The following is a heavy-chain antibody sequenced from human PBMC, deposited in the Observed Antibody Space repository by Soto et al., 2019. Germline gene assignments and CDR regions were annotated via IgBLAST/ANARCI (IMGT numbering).Heavy chain of an antibody. V-gene: IGHV3-74*01. CDR2: MNTDGNVI. CDR3: ARDNWGSLEY. D-gene: IGHD7-27*01. J-gene: IGHJ4*02. Sequence: PGGSLRLSCAASGFTFSTFWMSGVRQVPGKGLLWVSHMNTDGNVINYADSVKGRFTISRGNAKNTLYLQMNSLSAEDTAVYYCARDNWGSLEYWGPGTLVTVSS. CDR1: GFTFSTFW.